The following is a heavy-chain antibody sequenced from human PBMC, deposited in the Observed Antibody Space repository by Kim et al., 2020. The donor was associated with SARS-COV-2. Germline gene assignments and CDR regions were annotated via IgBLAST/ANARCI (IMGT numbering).Heavy chain of an antibody. V-gene: IGHV3-23*01. Sequence: GGSLRLSCAASGFTFSSYAMSWVRQAPGKGLEWVSAISGSGGSTYYADSVKGRFTISRDNSKNTLYLQMNSLRAEDTAVYYCAKDGGHLRDSSGKPMGAFDIWGQGTMVTVSS. D-gene: IGHD3-22*01. CDR1: GFTFSSYA. CDR2: ISGSGGST. J-gene: IGHJ3*02. CDR3: AKDGGHLRDSSGKPMGAFDI.